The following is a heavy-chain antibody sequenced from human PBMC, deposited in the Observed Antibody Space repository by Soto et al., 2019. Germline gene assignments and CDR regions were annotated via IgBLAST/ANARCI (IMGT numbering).Heavy chain of an antibody. CDR3: ARAEIVLPPSAILGIAGFDY. D-gene: IGHD2-2*01. Sequence: GESLKISCKGSGYSFTSYWIGWVRQMPGKGLEWMGIIYPGDSDTRYSPSFQGQVTISADKSISHVYLQWSSLKASDTAMYYCARAEIVLPPSAILGIAGFDYWGQGTLVTVSS. J-gene: IGHJ4*02. CDR2: IYPGDSDT. CDR1: GYSFTSYW. V-gene: IGHV5-51*01.